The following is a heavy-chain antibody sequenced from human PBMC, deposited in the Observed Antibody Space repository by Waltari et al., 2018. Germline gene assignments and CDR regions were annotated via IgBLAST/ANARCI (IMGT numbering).Heavy chain of an antibody. CDR2: ISSSSSTI. J-gene: IGHJ3*02. CDR1: GFTFSSYS. V-gene: IGHV3-48*04. CDR3: ASAVVGQWLVTGI. Sequence: EVQLVESGGGLVQPGGSLRLSCAASGFTFSSYSMNWVRQAPGKGLEWVSYISSSSSTIYYADSVKGRFTISRDNAKNSLYLQMNSLRAEDTAVYYCASAVVGQWLVTGIWGQGTMVTVSS. D-gene: IGHD6-19*01.